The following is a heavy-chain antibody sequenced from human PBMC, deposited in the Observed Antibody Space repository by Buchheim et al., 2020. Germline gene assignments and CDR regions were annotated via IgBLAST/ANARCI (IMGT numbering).Heavy chain of an antibody. CDR3: ARGYCSGGTCPYYYYFGMDV. J-gene: IGHJ6*02. CDR2: ISPYNGNT. D-gene: IGHD2-15*01. Sequence: QVLLLQSGAEVKKPGASVKVSCKASGYIFTRYGIRWVRQAPGQGLEWMGWISPYNGNTDYGQNFQDRVSMTTDTSTTTAYMEQTDLRSDETAVYYCARGYCSGGTCPYYYYFGMDVWGQGTT. CDR1: GYIFTRYG. V-gene: IGHV1-18*01.